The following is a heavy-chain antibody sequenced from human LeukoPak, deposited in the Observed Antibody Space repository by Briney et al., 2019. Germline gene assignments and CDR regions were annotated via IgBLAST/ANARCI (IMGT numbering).Heavy chain of an antibody. V-gene: IGHV3-13*01. J-gene: IGHJ6*03. CDR1: GFTFSSFD. D-gene: IGHD1-1*01. CDR3: ARGPPRGKYYYMDV. CDR2: IGTASDT. Sequence: GSLRLSCAASGFTFSSFDMHWVRQPTGQGLEWVSTIGTASDTYYPGSVEGRFTLSRDNAKDSLYLQMNSLTAGDTAVYYCARGPPRGKYYYMDVWGKGTTVTVSS.